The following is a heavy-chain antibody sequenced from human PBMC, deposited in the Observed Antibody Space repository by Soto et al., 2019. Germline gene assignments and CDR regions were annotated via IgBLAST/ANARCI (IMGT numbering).Heavy chain of an antibody. D-gene: IGHD5-12*01. CDR2: ISDDGSEK. Sequence: QVQLVESGGGVVQPGRSQSLSCAASGFTFSSYGMHWVRQAPGKGLEWLTRISDDGSEKKYSGSVKGRFPVTRDNSKNTLYLQMNSLRPDDTAVYYCAKESGYAFDQWGQGALVIVSS. J-gene: IGHJ5*02. CDR1: GFTFSSYG. CDR3: AKESGYAFDQ. V-gene: IGHV3-30*18.